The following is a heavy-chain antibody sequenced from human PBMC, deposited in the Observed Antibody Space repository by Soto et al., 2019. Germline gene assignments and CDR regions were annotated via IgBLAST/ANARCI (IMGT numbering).Heavy chain of an antibody. CDR3: AKGSSSRYYFDY. Sequence: EVQLLESGGGLVQPGGSLRLSCAASGFTFSRYAMSWVRKATGKGLEWVSAMSGSGGSTYYADSVKGRFTISRDNSKNTLYLQLNSLRAEDTAVYYCAKGSSSRYYFDYWRQGTLVTVSS. CDR2: MSGSGGST. J-gene: IGHJ4*02. CDR1: GFTFSRYA. V-gene: IGHV3-23*01. D-gene: IGHD6-13*01.